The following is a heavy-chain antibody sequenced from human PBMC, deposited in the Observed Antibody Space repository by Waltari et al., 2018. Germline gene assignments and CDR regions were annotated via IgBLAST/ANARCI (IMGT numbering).Heavy chain of an antibody. CDR1: GYTFTDYS. CDR2: INPNSGGT. Sequence: QVQLVQSVAEGKKPRASVKVSCTASGYTFTDYSMNWVRQAPAQGLEWMGRINPNSGGTNYAQKFQGRVTMTRDTSISTAYMELSRLRSDDTAVYYCAANRRPTRNYYYYGMDVWGQGTTVTVSS. V-gene: IGHV1-2*06. J-gene: IGHJ6*02. CDR3: AANRRPTRNYYYYGMDV.